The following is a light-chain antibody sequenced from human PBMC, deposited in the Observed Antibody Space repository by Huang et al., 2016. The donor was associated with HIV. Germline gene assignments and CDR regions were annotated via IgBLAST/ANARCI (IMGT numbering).Light chain of an antibody. V-gene: IGKV3-11*01. CDR3: QQRGNWPRT. J-gene: IGKJ4*01. CDR2: DAS. CDR1: QSVRTY. Sequence: EIVLTQSPATLSLSPGERATLSCRASQSVRTYLAWYQQKPGQAPRLLIYDASNRATGIPARLSGSGSGTDFTLTISSLEPEDFAVYYCQQRGNWPRTFGGGTKVEIK.